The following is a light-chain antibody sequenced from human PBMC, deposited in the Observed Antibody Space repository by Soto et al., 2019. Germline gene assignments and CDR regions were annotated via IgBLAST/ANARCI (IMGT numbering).Light chain of an antibody. CDR1: SSNIGAGYD. V-gene: IGLV1-40*01. J-gene: IGLJ1*01. CDR3: QSYDSSLSGSYV. Sequence: QPVLTQPPSVSGAPGQRVTISCTGSSSNIGAGYDVHWYQQLPGTAPKLLIYVNSNRPSGVPDRFSGSKSGTSASLAITGLQAEDEADYYCQSYDSSLSGSYVFGTGTKLTVL. CDR2: VNS.